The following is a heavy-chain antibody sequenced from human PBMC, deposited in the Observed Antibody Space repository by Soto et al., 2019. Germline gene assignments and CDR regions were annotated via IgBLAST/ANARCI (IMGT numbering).Heavy chain of an antibody. CDR1: GGSISSYY. CDR2: IYYSGST. Sequence: SETLSLTCTVSGGSISSYYWSWIRQPPGKGLEWIGYIYYSGSTNYNPSLKSRVTISVDTSKNQLPLKLSSVTAAATAVYYCARDLYYYDSSGYYHPVWYFDYWGQETLVTVSS. D-gene: IGHD3-22*01. J-gene: IGHJ4*02. V-gene: IGHV4-59*01. CDR3: ARDLYYYDSSGYYHPVWYFDY.